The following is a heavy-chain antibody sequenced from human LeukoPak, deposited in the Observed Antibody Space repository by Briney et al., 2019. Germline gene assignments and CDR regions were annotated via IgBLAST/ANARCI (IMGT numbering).Heavy chain of an antibody. Sequence: SETLSLTCTVSGGSISIYYWSWIRQPPGKGLEWIGYIYNSGSTNYNPSLKSRVTISVDTSKNQFSLKLSSVTAADTAVYYCARSRRDYDILTGYYRRSFNWFDPWGQGTLVTVSS. D-gene: IGHD3-9*01. CDR2: IYNSGST. V-gene: IGHV4-59*12. CDR1: GGSISIYY. CDR3: ARSRRDYDILTGYYRRSFNWFDP. J-gene: IGHJ5*02.